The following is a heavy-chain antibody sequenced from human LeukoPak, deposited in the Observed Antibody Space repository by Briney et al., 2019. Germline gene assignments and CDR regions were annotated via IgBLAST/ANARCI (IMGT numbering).Heavy chain of an antibody. CDR1: GFTFSSYS. V-gene: IGHV3-21*01. CDR2: ISSSSSYR. CDR3: AKDLYYYDSSGYSGFDY. Sequence: GGSLRLSCTGSGFTFSSYSMNWVRQAPGKGLEWVSSISSSSSYRYYEESVKGRFSISRDNARNSLYLQMNSLRAEDMAVYYCAKDLYYYDSSGYSGFDYWGQGTLVTVSS. D-gene: IGHD3-22*01. J-gene: IGHJ4*02.